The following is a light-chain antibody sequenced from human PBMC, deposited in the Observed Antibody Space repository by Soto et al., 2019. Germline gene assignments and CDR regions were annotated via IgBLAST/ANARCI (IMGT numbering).Light chain of an antibody. J-gene: IGKJ5*01. Sequence: EIVLTQSPGTLSLSPGERATLSCRASQSVTSSYLAWYQQKPGQAPRLLIYDASNRASGIPARFSGSGSGTDFTLTISSLEPEDLGTYYCQQTFSTSITFGQGTRLEI. CDR3: QQTFSTSIT. V-gene: IGKV3-20*01. CDR1: QSVTSSY. CDR2: DAS.